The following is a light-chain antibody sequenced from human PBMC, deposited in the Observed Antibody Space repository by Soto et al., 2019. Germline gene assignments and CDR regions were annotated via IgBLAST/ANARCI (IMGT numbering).Light chain of an antibody. CDR2: EVS. Sequence: QSALTQPPSASGSPGQSITISCTGTSSDVGGYNYVSWYQQHPGKAPKLMIHEVSNRPSGVSNRFSGSKSGNTASLTISGLQAEDEADYYCSSYTSSSIRVFGGGTKLTVL. V-gene: IGLV2-14*01. CDR1: SSDVGGYNY. J-gene: IGLJ3*02. CDR3: SSYTSSSIRV.